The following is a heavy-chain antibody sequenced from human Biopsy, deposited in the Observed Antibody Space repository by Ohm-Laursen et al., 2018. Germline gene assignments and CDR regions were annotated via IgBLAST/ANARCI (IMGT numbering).Heavy chain of an antibody. V-gene: IGHV4-4*07. J-gene: IGHJ3*02. CDR1: GDSINNYY. Sequence: TLSLTCTVSGDSINNYYWSWVRQPAGKGLEWIGRIYTSGSPNYNLSLESRVTMSVDTSKNQFSLNLRSVTAADTAVYYCARGTGRYYVYGAFDIWGQGTVVTVSS. D-gene: IGHD1-26*01. CDR2: IYTSGSP. CDR3: ARGTGRYYVYGAFDI.